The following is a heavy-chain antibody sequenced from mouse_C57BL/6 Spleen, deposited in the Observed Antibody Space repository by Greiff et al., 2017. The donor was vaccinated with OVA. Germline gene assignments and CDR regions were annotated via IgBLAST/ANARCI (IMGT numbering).Heavy chain of an antibody. CDR2: SRNKANDYTT. D-gene: IGHD4-1*01. Sequence: EVQLVESGGGLVQSGRSLRLSCATSGFTFSDFYMEWVRQAPGKGLEWIAASRNKANDYTTEYSASVKGRFIVSRDTSQSILYLQMNALRAEDTAIYYCARSNWEGYFDVWGTGTTVTVSS. J-gene: IGHJ1*03. CDR3: ARSNWEGYFDV. V-gene: IGHV7-1*01. CDR1: GFTFSDFY.